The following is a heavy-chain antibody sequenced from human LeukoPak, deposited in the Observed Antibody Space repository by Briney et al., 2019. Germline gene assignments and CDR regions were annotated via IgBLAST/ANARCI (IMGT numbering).Heavy chain of an antibody. CDR3: ARRQGYYFDY. J-gene: IGHJ4*02. CDR2: LPPDELDI. Sequence: GGSLRLSCAASGFTFTNYWMHWVRQAPGMGLVWVSRLPPDELDIIYADSVKGRFTVSRDNSKNTLYLQMNSLRAEDTAVYYCARRQGYYFDYWGQGTLVTVSS. CDR1: GFTFTNYW. V-gene: IGHV3-74*01.